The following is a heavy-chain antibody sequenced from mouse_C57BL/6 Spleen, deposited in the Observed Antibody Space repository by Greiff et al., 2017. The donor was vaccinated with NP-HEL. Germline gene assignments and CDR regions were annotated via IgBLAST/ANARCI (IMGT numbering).Heavy chain of an antibody. J-gene: IGHJ3*01. CDR3: ARWWFITTPH. V-gene: IGHV1-82*01. D-gene: IGHD1-1*01. Sequence: QVQLKQSGPELVKPGASVKISCKASGYAFSSSWMNWVKQRPGKGLEWIGRIYPGDGDTNYNGKFKGKATLTADKSSSTAYMQLSSLTSEDSAVYFCARWWFITTPHWGQGTLVTVSA. CDR1: GYAFSSSW. CDR2: IYPGDGDT.